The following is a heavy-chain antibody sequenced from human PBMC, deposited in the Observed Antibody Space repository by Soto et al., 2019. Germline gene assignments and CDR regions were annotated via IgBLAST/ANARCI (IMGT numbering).Heavy chain of an antibody. Sequence: QVQLVESGGGVVQPGRSLRLSCAASGFTFSSYGMHWVRQAPGKGLEWVAVISYDGSNKYYADSVKGRFTISRDNSKNTLSLQMNSLRAEDTAVYYCAKEVSGYDFWSGYYEDYCDYWGQGTLVTVSS. CDR3: AKEVSGYDFWSGYYEDYCDY. J-gene: IGHJ4*02. CDR2: ISYDGSNK. CDR1: GFTFSSYG. V-gene: IGHV3-30*18. D-gene: IGHD3-3*01.